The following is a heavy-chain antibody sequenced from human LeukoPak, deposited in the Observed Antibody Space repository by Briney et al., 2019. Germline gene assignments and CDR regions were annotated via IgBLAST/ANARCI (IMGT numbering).Heavy chain of an antibody. CDR3: ASLYSSSSPG. CDR1: GFTFSSYG. Sequence: GGSLRLSCAASGFTFSSYGMHWVRQAPGKGLEWVAVIWYDGSNKYYADSVKGRFTISRDNSKNTLYLQVNSLRAEDTAVYYCASLYSSSSPGWGQGTLVTVSS. D-gene: IGHD6-13*01. CDR2: IWYDGSNK. J-gene: IGHJ4*02. V-gene: IGHV3-33*01.